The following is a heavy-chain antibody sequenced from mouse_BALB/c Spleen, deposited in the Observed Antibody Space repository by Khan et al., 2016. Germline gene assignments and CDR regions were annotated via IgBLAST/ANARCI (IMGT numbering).Heavy chain of an antibody. J-gene: IGHJ3*01. Sequence: EVQLQESGPGRVKPSQALSRSCSVTGHSITSGYYWNWILQFPGNRLEWMGYISYDGYNGYNPSLINRIYIIRDTSKNQFFLQLNSVTTEDTTTIYGARDGDDGWFAYWGRESQVTGSA. CDR3: ARDGDDGWFAY. CDR2: ISYDGYN. CDR1: GHSITSGYY. V-gene: IGHV3-6*02. D-gene: IGHD2-2*01.